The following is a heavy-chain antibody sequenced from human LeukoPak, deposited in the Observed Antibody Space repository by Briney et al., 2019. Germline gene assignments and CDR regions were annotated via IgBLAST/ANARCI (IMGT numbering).Heavy chain of an antibody. Sequence: ASVKVSCKASGYTFTSYDINWVRQATGQGLEWMGWMNPNSGNTGYAQKFQGRVTMTRNTSISTAYMELSSLRSEDTAVYYCARGVQARPGYYYYYMDVWGKGTTVTVSS. V-gene: IGHV1-8*01. CDR3: ARGVQARPGYYYYYMDV. D-gene: IGHD6-6*01. J-gene: IGHJ6*03. CDR2: MNPNSGNT. CDR1: GYTFTSYD.